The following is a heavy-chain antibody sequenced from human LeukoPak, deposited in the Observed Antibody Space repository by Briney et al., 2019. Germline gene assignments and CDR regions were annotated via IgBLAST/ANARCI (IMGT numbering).Heavy chain of an antibody. J-gene: IGHJ4*02. CDR1: GFTFSRYW. CDR3: ARICSTTDCLISA. CDR2: INSDGSYT. D-gene: IGHD2-2*01. V-gene: IGHV3-74*01. Sequence: PGGSLRLSCAASGFTFSRYWMHWVRQAPGKGLVWVSRINSDGSYTSYADFVKGRLTISRDNAKNTVYLQMSSLRAEDTAVYYCARICSTTDCLISAWGQGTLVTVSS.